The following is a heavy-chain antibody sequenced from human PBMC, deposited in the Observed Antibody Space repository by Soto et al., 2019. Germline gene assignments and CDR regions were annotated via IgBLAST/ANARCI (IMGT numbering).Heavy chain of an antibody. V-gene: IGHV5-10-1*01. CDR2: IDPSDSYT. J-gene: IGHJ3*02. CDR1: GYSFTSYW. CDR3: ARGPRPDYNIVVVPAAYWMNI. D-gene: IGHD2-2*01. Sequence: GESLKISCKGSGYSFTSYWISWVRQMPGKGLEWMGRIDPSDSYTNYSPSFQGHVTISADKSISTAYLQWSSLKASDTAMYYCARGPRPDYNIVVVPAAYWMNIWGQGTMVTASS.